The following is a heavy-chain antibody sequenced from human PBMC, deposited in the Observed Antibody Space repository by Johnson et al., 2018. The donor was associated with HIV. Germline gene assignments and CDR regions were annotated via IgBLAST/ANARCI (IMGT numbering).Heavy chain of an antibody. V-gene: IGHV3-11*04. J-gene: IGHJ3*02. CDR1: EFTFKDYY. CDR3: ATPQEGYSAFDI. D-gene: IGHD2-15*01. Sequence: QVQLVESGGGSVKPGGSLRLSCAASEFTFKDYYMNWIRQAPGKGLEWVSHISSSGTTKYYSDSVKGRFTISRDNAKKSLYLEMRDLRVDDTATYYCATPQEGYSAFDIWGQGTMVTVSS. CDR2: ISSSGTTK.